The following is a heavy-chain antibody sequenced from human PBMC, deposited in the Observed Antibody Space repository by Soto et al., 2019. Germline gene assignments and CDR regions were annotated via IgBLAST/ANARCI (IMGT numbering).Heavy chain of an antibody. Sequence: HPGGSLRLSCVASGLTVSGKKYMAWVRQAPGKGPEWVSGVYDLDGTYYADSVRGRFTISRDNSKNMLYLQMNSLRAEDTAVYYCARDRSGSSGYYGMDVWGQGTTVTVSS. V-gene: IGHV3-53*01. CDR1: GLTVSGKKY. CDR3: ARDRSGSSGYYGMDV. D-gene: IGHD3-10*01. J-gene: IGHJ6*02. CDR2: VYDLDGT.